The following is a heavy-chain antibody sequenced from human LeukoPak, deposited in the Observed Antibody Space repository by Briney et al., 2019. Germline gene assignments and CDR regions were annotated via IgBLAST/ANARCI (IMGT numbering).Heavy chain of an antibody. V-gene: IGHV3-43D*04. CDR2: ISWGGDHT. J-gene: IGHJ6*03. D-gene: IGHD3-22*01. CDR3: ARGFTTYMDV. Sequence: GGSLRLSCAASGFTFDDYAMHWVRQAPGKGLEWVSLISWGGDHTYYAESVKGRFTVSRDNRKNSLYLQMHILKPEDTAFYYCARGFTTYMDVWGKGTMVTVTS. CDR1: GFTFDDYA.